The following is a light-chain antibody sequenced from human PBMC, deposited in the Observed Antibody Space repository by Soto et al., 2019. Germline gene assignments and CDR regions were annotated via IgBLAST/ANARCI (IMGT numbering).Light chain of an antibody. V-gene: IGKV1-39*01. J-gene: IGKJ2*01. CDR2: AAS. CDR3: QQSYSTPQNT. Sequence: DIQMTQSPSSLSASVGDRVTITCRASQSIGYYLNWYQQKPGTAPKLLIYAASSLQSGVPSRFSGSGSGTDFTLTISSLQPEDFATYYCQQSYSTPQNTFGQRTKLEIK. CDR1: QSIGYY.